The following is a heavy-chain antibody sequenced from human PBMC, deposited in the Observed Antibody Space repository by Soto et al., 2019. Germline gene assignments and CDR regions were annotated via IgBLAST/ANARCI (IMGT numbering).Heavy chain of an antibody. CDR3: AQRRGDLLTGLYYVDF. J-gene: IGHJ4*02. CDR1: GFSLNTRGAG. D-gene: IGHD3-9*01. V-gene: IGHV2-5*02. CDR2: ISWDGEK. Sequence: QITLKESGPTLVKPTQTLTLTCTFSGFSLNTRGAGVGWIRQPPGKALEWLALISWDGEKRYRPSLKTRRTVTKDTSEHQVVLTMTNMDPVDTATDYCAQRRGDLLTGLYYVDFWGQGTLVTVSS.